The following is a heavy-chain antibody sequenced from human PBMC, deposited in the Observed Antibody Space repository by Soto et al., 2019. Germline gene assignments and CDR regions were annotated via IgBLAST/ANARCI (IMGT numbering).Heavy chain of an antibody. D-gene: IGHD5-12*01. V-gene: IGHV1-18*01. CDR3: AREDSGYSSWGY. CDR2: ISAYNGNT. J-gene: IGHJ4*02. CDR1: GYTFTSYG. Sequence: ASVKVSCKASGYTFTSYGISWVRQAPGQGLEWIGWISAYNGNTNYAQKLQGRVTMTTDTSTSTAYMELRSLRSDDTAVYYCAREDSGYSSWGYWGQGTLVTVSS.